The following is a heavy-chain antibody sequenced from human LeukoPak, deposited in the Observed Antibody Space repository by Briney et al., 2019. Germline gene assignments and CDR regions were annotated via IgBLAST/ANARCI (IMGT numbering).Heavy chain of an antibody. V-gene: IGHV4-59*01. CDR1: GGSISGYY. Sequence: SSETLSLTCTVSGGSISGYYWSWLRQPPGKGLEWIGYVSYSGSTNYNPSLKSRVTISVDTSKNQFSLKLSSVTAADTAVFYCARSYYYFDLWGRGTLVTVSS. CDR3: ARSYYYFDL. CDR2: VSYSGST. J-gene: IGHJ2*01. D-gene: IGHD1-26*01.